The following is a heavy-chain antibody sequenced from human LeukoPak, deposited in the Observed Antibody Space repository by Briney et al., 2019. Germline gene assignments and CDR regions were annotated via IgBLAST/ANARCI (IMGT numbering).Heavy chain of an antibody. Sequence: GGSLRLSCAASGFTFSSYWMHWVRQAPGKGLVWVSRINTDGSSTSYADSVKGRFTISRDNAKNTLYLQMNSLRAEDTAVYYCARSYYDITGYAFDFWGQGTMVTVSS. V-gene: IGHV3-74*01. D-gene: IGHD3-22*01. CDR3: ARSYYDITGYAFDF. J-gene: IGHJ3*01. CDR1: GFTFSSYW. CDR2: INTDGSST.